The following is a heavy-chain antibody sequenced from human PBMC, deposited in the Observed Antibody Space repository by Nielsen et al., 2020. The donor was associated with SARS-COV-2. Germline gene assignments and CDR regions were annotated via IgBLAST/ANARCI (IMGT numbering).Heavy chain of an antibody. CDR3: AKDRHSSSCLDY. D-gene: IGHD6-13*01. J-gene: IGHJ4*02. CDR2: ISFDGSNT. V-gene: IGHV3-30*18. CDR1: GFTFSSFG. Sequence: GESLKISCAASGFTFSSFGMYWVRQAPGKGLEWVAVISFDGSNTYYADSVKGRFTISRDNFKNTLYLQMNSLRTEDTAVYYCAKDRHSSSCLDYWGQGTLVTVSS.